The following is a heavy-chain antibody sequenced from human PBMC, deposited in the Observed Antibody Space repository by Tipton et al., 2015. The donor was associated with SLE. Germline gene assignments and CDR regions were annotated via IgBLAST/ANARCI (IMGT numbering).Heavy chain of an antibody. V-gene: IGHV4-59*05. D-gene: IGHD5-18*01. Sequence: TLSLTCTVSGGSISSYYWSWIRQPPGKGLEWIGSIYYSWSTHYNPSLKSRVTISVDTSKNQFSLKLSSVTAADTAVYYCARRGYSYGLDYWGQGTLVTVSS. J-gene: IGHJ4*02. CDR1: GGSISSYY. CDR3: ARRGYSYGLDY. CDR2: IYYSWST.